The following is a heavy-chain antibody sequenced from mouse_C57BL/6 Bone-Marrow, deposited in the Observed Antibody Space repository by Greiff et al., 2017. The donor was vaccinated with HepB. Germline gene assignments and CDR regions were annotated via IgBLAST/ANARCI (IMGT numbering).Heavy chain of an antibody. CDR3: ARRLRRDYYAMDY. V-gene: IGHV2-6*01. CDR1: GFSLTSYG. J-gene: IGHJ4*01. D-gene: IGHD2-4*01. Sequence: VQLQESGPGLVAPSQSLSITCTVSGFSLTSYGVDWVRQSPGKGLEWLGVIWGVGSTNYNSALKSRLSISKDNSKSQVFLKMNSLQTDDTAMYYCARRLRRDYYAMDYWGQGTSVTVSS. CDR2: IWGVGST.